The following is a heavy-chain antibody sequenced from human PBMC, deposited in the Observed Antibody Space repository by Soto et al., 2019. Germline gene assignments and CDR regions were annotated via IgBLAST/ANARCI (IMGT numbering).Heavy chain of an antibody. CDR1: GYIFTSYW. Sequence: GESLKISCKVSGYIFTSYWISWVRQMPGKGLEWMGKIDPSDSYTNYSPAFQGHVTISGDRSTSTVYLQWSSLKASDTGMFYCARGIKYGDYSRWFDPWGQGTLVTVSS. V-gene: IGHV5-10-1*01. D-gene: IGHD4-17*01. CDR3: ARGIKYGDYSRWFDP. CDR2: IDPSDSYT. J-gene: IGHJ5*02.